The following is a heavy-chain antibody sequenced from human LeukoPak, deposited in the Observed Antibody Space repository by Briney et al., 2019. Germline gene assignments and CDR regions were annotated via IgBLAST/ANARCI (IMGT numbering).Heavy chain of an antibody. Sequence: PGTSLRLSCRSSGFIIGDYGIQWVRQAPGKGLEWVAGITYDGNKRDHAESVKGRFIISRDNSRNTLYFQLNSLRAEDTAVYYCAKWGGESPISYLDVWAKGATVIVSS. J-gene: IGHJ6*04. V-gene: IGHV3-33*05. CDR1: GFIIGDYG. CDR2: ITYDGNKR. CDR3: AKWGGESPISYLDV. D-gene: IGHD5-18*01.